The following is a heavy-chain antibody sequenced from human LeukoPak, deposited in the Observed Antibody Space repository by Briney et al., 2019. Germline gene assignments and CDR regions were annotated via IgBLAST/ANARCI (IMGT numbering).Heavy chain of an antibody. CDR2: IYPGDSDT. CDR3: ARRGAAAGRVFDY. D-gene: IGHD6-13*01. CDR1: GYSFTSYW. J-gene: IGHJ4*02. Sequence: GESLKISCKGSGYSFTSYWIGWVRQMPGKGLEWMGIIYPGDSDTRYSPSFQGQVTISADKSISTAYLQWSSLKASDTAMYYRARRGAAAGRVFDYWGQGTLVTVSS. V-gene: IGHV5-51*01.